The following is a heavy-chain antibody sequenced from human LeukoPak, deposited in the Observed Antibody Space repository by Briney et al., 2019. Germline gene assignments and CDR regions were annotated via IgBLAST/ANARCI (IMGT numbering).Heavy chain of an antibody. Sequence: GGSLRLSCAASGFNFSSYGIHWVRQAPGQGLEGVAVISSDGSNKYYADSVKGRFTISRDNSKNTLYLQMNSLRTEDTAVYYCAKEVYYDSSAFLDYWGQGTLVTVSS. J-gene: IGHJ4*02. CDR2: ISSDGSNK. V-gene: IGHV3-30*18. D-gene: IGHD3-22*01. CDR3: AKEVYYDSSAFLDY. CDR1: GFNFSSYG.